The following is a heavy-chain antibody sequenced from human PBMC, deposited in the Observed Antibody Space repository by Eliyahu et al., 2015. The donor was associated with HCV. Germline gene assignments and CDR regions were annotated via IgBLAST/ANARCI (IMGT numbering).Heavy chain of an antibody. CDR2: IYYNGNT. D-gene: IGHD3-10*01. CDR1: GXSIXDYY. J-gene: IGHJ4*02. V-gene: IGHV4-59*01. Sequence: QVQLQESGPGLVKHSETLYLTCTVSGXSIXDYYWXWIRXXPGXGLEWIXNIYYNGNTNYNPSLKSRVTISVDTSKNQFSLKLSSVTAADTAVYYCARARKSYTHFDYWGQGTLVTVSS. CDR3: ARARKSYTHFDY.